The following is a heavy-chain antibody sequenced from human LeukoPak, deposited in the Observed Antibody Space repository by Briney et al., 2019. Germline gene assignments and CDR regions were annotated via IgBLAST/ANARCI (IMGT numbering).Heavy chain of an antibody. CDR1: GFTFSTYE. Sequence: PGGSLRLSCAASGFTFSTYEMSWVRQAPGKGLEWVSYISGSGTTVYYADSVKVRFTISRDNAKNSLFLQINSLRAGDTAVYYCARGDGGYYYGMDVWGQGTTVTVSS. D-gene: IGHD5-24*01. CDR3: ARGDGGYYYGMDV. V-gene: IGHV3-48*03. CDR2: ISGSGTTV. J-gene: IGHJ6*02.